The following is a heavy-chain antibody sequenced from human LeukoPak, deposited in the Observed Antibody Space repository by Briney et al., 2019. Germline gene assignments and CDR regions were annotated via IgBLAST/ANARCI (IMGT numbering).Heavy chain of an antibody. V-gene: IGHV4-61*01. CDR2: VSYSGIT. Sequence: LETPSLTCSVSDDSINESIYYWSWIRQPPGKGLEWIGYVSYSGITDYNPSLKSRLTISIDTSKNQFSLKLRSVTAADTAVYYCARGSQTPDAGYWGPGTLVTVSS. CDR1: DDSINESIYY. J-gene: IGHJ4*02. CDR3: ARGSQTPDAGY. D-gene: IGHD3-10*01.